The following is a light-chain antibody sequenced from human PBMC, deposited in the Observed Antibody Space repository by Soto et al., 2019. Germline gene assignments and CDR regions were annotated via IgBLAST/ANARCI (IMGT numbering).Light chain of an antibody. J-gene: IGLJ2*01. Sequence: QSVLTQPPSASGTPGQRVTISCSGSSSNVGSNYVYWYQQLPGTAPKLISYNNVSPSGVPARCSGSKSGTSGSLAISALRCDDDANDFCSAWDDSLSVYYVVFGGGTKLTVL. V-gene: IGLV1-47*02. CDR3: SAWDDSLSVYYVV. CDR2: YNN. CDR1: SSNVGSNY.